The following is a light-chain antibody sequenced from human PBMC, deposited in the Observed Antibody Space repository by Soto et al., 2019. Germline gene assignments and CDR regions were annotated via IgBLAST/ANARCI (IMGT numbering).Light chain of an antibody. CDR2: GAS. Sequence: EIVLTQSPGTLSLSPGERATLSCRASQSVSINYLAWYQQKPGQAPRLLIYGASSRATGIPDRFSGSGSGTDLTLTISRLEPEDFALYYCQQYASSPVYTFGQGTKLEIK. V-gene: IGKV3-20*01. J-gene: IGKJ2*01. CDR1: QSVSINY. CDR3: QQYASSPVYT.